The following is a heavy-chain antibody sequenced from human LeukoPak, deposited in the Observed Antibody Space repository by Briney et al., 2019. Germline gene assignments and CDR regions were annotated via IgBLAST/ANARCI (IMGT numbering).Heavy chain of an antibody. V-gene: IGHV1-18*01. CDR1: GYSFTSSG. D-gene: IGHD3-10*01. J-gene: IGHJ3*02. Sequence: ASVKVSCKASGYSFTSSGFTWVRQAPGQGLEWMGWTSAYTGNTNYAQKLQGRVTMTTVTSTTTAYMELRRLISDDTAIHFCASVDFGSGSFAFDIWGQGTMVTVSS. CDR3: ASVDFGSGSFAFDI. CDR2: TSAYTGNT.